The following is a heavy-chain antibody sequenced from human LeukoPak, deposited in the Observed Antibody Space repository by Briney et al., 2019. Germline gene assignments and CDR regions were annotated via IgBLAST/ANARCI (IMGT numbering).Heavy chain of an antibody. J-gene: IGHJ4*02. V-gene: IGHV4-31*03. D-gene: IGHD1-26*01. CDR3: ARVRWELTYFDY. CDR2: IYYSGST. Sequence: SETLSLTCTVSGGSISSGGYYWSWIRQHPGKGLEWIGYIYYSGSTYYNPSLKSRVTISVDTSKNQFSLKLSSVTAADTAVYYCARVRWELTYFDYWGQGTLVTVSS. CDR1: GGSISSGGYY.